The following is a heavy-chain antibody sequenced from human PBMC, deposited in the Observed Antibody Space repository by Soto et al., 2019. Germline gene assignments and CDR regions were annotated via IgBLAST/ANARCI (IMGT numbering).Heavy chain of an antibody. D-gene: IGHD6-19*01. CDR2: AYPRGST. Sequence: LSLTCAVSGDSITSSPWWYWVRQPPGKGLEWIGTAYPRGSTYYDPSLKSRVTISLDLSKIQFSLNLNSVTAADTAVYYCARVAGSGWYDAWGQGTLVTVSS. V-gene: IGHV4-4*02. J-gene: IGHJ5*02. CDR3: ARVAGSGWYDA. CDR1: GDSITSSPW.